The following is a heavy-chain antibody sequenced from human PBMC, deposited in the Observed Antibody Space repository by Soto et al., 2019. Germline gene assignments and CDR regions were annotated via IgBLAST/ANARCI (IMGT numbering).Heavy chain of an antibody. J-gene: IGHJ4*02. D-gene: IGHD2-21*02. CDR1: GGSLSDGDYF. V-gene: IGHV4-30-4*01. Sequence: QVQLQESGPGLVKPSQTLSLTCSVSGGSLSDGDYFWSWIRHPPGKGLEWIGHIYHRGNTYTNPSLEXRXTXSXXTSKNQFSRNLNAVTAADTAVYYCASGLYGDKVGQWGQGTPVTVSS. CDR2: IYHRGNT. CDR3: ASGLYGDKVGQ.